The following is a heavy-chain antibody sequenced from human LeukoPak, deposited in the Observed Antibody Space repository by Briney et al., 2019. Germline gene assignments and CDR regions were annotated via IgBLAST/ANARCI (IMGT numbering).Heavy chain of an antibody. CDR2: ISSNGDST. J-gene: IGHJ4*02. V-gene: IGHV3-23*01. CDR3: ARGRIAARPRFDY. D-gene: IGHD6-6*01. CDR1: GFTFNTYA. Sequence: PGGSLRLSCAASGFTFNTYAMTWVRQARGKGLEWVSGISSNGDSTYYADSVKGRLTISRDNSKNTLYLQMNSLRAEDTAVYYCARGRIAARPRFDYWGQGILVTVSS.